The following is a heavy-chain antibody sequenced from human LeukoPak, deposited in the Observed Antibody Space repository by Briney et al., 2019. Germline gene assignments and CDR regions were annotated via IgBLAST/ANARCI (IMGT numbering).Heavy chain of an antibody. CDR1: GGTFSSYA. Sequence: SVKVSCKASGGTFSSYAVSWVRQAPGQGLEWMGGIIPIFGTANYAQKFQGRVSITADDSTSTAYMELSSLRSEDTAVYYCARGTVWSTFFDYWGQGTLVTVSS. J-gene: IGHJ4*02. CDR3: ARGTVWSTFFDY. V-gene: IGHV1-69*13. D-gene: IGHD2-8*01. CDR2: IIPIFGTA.